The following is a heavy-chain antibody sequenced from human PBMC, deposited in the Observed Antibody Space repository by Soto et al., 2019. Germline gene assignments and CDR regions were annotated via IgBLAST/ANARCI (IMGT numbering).Heavy chain of an antibody. D-gene: IGHD3-9*01. V-gene: IGHV4-31*03. CDR3: AHSRGDILTAYYDGWFDP. CDR1: GGSISSGGFY. Sequence: PSETLSLTCTVSGGSISSGGFYWGWIRQHPGKGLEWIGFIYYIGTSYYNPSLKSRVTKDTSKNQVVLTMTNMDSVDTATYYCAHSRGDILTAYYDGWFDPWGQGTLVTVSS. J-gene: IGHJ5*02. CDR2: IYYIGTS.